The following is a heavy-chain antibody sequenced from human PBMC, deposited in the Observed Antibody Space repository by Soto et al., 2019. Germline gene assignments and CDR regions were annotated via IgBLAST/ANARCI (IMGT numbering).Heavy chain of an antibody. Sequence: PGGSLRLSCAASGFTFSSYWMSWVRQAPGKGLEWVANIKQDGSEKYYVDSVKGRFTISRDNAKNSLYLQMNSLRAEDTAVYYCARESFGVVISPRGEYHRFEPWGQGTLVTVSS. CDR2: IKQDGSEK. CDR3: ARESFGVVISPRGEYHRFEP. J-gene: IGHJ5*02. V-gene: IGHV3-7*01. D-gene: IGHD3-3*01. CDR1: GFTFSSYW.